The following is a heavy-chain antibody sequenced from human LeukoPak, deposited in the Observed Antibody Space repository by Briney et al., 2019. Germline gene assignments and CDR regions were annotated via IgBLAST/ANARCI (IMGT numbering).Heavy chain of an antibody. CDR3: AGIAAAGTEAFDY. CDR1: GGSISSSSYY. V-gene: IGHV4-39*07. J-gene: IGHJ4*02. CDR2: IYYSGST. D-gene: IGHD6-13*01. Sequence: SETLSLTCTVSGGSISSSSYYWGWIRQPPGKGLECIGNIYYSGSTYYNPSLKRRVSISVDTSKNQFSLKLSSVTAADTAVYYCAGIAAAGTEAFDYWGQGTLVTVSS.